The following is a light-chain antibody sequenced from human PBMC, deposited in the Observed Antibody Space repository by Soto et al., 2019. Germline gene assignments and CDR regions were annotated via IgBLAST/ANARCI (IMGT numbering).Light chain of an antibody. J-gene: IGKJ3*01. Sequence: IMMTQSPVTLSVSPGERATLSCRASQSVNSNFAWYQHKPGQAPRLLIYGASTRAAGIPTRFRVSGSGTEFTLTTTSLQSEDSAIYFCHQYNSWPRGTFGPGTNVEIK. CDR2: GAS. V-gene: IGKV3-15*01. CDR3: HQYNSWPRGT. CDR1: QSVNSN.